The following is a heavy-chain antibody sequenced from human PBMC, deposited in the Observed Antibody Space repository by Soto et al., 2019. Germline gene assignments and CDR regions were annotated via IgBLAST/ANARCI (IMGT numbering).Heavy chain of an antibody. CDR1: GLTARNVY. CDR2: VKREADGGAI. J-gene: IGHJ4*02. D-gene: IGHD4-17*01. CDR3: TVGHYGD. V-gene: IGHV3-15*07. Sequence: EVQLAASGGGLVKPGGSLRLSCPASGLTARNVYLSWVRQAPGKGLDWVGHVKREADGGAIDYAAPVKGRFTISRDDSETTLYLQMNSLKIEDTAVYYCTVGHYGDWGQGTLVTVSS.